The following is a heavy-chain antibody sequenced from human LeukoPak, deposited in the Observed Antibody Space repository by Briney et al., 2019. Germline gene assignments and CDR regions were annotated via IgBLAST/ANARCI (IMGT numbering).Heavy chain of an antibody. CDR1: GFTFNSFW. D-gene: IGHD2-15*01. Sequence: QPGGSLRLSCAASGFTFNSFWMTWVRQAPGKGLERVANIKEDGSEKYYVDSVKGRFTISRDNAKNSLYLQLNSLRAEDTAVYYCTRDTGCSGGTCYSFYDYWGQGTLVTVSS. CDR2: IKEDGSEK. J-gene: IGHJ4*02. CDR3: TRDTGCSGGTCYSFYDY. V-gene: IGHV3-7*01.